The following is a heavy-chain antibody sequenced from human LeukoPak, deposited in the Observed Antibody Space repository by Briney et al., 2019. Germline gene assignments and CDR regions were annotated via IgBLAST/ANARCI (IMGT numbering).Heavy chain of an antibody. V-gene: IGHV6-1*01. D-gene: IGHD3-3*01. J-gene: IGHJ4*02. CDR2: TYLRSRWYH. CDR3: ARDGGPTGVLNFDY. CDR1: GDFVSSSSAA. Sequence: SQTLSLTCAISGDFVSSSSAAWNWVRQYQSRGLEWLVRTYLRSRWYHDFAESVKDRITINADTSKNEFSLQLNSVTPDDTAVYYCARDGGPTGVLNFDYWGQGTLVTVSS.